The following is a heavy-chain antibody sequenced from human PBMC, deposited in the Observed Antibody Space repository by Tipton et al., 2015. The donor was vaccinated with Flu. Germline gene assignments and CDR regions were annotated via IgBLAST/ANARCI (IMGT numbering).Heavy chain of an antibody. D-gene: IGHD7-27*01. Sequence: SLRLSCAASGFTFSTYEMNWVRQAPGKGLEWLSYISSSGNTISYADSVRGRFTISRDNTQKSLYLRLDSLRAEDTAIYYCATLTGDDYWGQGIMVTVSS. J-gene: IGHJ4*02. CDR3: ATLTGDDY. CDR2: ISSSGNTI. V-gene: IGHV3-48*03. CDR1: GFTFSTYE.